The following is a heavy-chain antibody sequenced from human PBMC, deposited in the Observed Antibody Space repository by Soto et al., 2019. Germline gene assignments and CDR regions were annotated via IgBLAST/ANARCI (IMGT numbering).Heavy chain of an antibody. CDR2: IDPSDSYT. CDR1: GYSFTSYW. V-gene: IGHV5-10-1*01. J-gene: IGHJ5*02. CDR3: ASGDSSGSRENWFDP. D-gene: IGHD3-22*01. Sequence: PGESLKISCKGSGYSFTSYWISWVRQMPGKGLEWMGRIDPSDSYTNYSPSFQGHVTISADKSISTAYLQWSSLKASDTAMYYCASGDSSGSRENWFDPWGQGTLVTVSS.